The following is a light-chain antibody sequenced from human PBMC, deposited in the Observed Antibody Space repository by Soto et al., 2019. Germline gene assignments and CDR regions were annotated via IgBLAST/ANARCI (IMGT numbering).Light chain of an antibody. Sequence: DIQMTQSPSTLSASVGDRVTITCRASQSISSWLAWYQQKPGKAPKLLIYKASSLESGVPSRFSGSGSGTEFTLTISSLQPDDVATYYCQQYAAETFGQGTKVEIK. CDR2: KAS. CDR3: QQYAAET. J-gene: IGKJ1*01. V-gene: IGKV1-5*03. CDR1: QSISSW.